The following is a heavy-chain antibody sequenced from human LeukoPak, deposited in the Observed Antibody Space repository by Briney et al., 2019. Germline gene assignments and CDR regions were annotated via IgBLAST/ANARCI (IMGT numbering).Heavy chain of an antibody. Sequence: SETLSLTCAVYGGSFSGYYWSWIRQPPGKGLEWIGEINHSGSTNYNPSLKSRVTISVDTSKNQFSLELSSVTAADTAVYYCARWYSSSQNWGQGTLVTVSS. D-gene: IGHD6-13*01. CDR3: ARWYSSSQN. V-gene: IGHV4-34*01. CDR1: GGSFSGYY. CDR2: INHSGST. J-gene: IGHJ4*02.